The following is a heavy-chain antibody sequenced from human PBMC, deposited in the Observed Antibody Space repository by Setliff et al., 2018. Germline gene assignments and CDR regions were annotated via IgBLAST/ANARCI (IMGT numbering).Heavy chain of an antibody. CDR2: IRSKAYGGTT. J-gene: IGHJ6*03. V-gene: IGHV3-49*04. CDR3: TREASVDFWSGYPYYYYMDV. D-gene: IGHD3-3*01. CDR1: GFTFGDYA. Sequence: GASLKISCTASGFTFGDYAMSWVRQAPGKGLEWVGFIRSKAYGGTTEYAASVKCRFTISRDDSKSIAYLQMNSLKTEDTAVYYCTREASVDFWSGYPYYYYMDVWGKGTTVTVSS.